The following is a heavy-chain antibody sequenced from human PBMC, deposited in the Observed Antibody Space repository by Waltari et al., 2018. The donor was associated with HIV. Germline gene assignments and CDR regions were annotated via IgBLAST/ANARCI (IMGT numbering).Heavy chain of an antibody. CDR3: ARGSWGSGMDV. CDR2: INHSGSI. V-gene: IGHV4-34*01. Sequence: QVRLQQWGAGLLKPSETLSLSCAVYGGSFSGYYWCWIRQSPGKGLECIGEINHSGSINYNPSLKSRVIISVDRYKNQFSLKLTSVTAADTAVYYCARGSWGSGMDVWGLGTTVIVSS. D-gene: IGHD7-27*01. CDR1: GGSFSGYY. J-gene: IGHJ6*02.